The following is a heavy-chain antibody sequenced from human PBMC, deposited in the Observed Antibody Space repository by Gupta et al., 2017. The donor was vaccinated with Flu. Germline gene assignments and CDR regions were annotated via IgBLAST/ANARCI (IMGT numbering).Heavy chain of an antibody. J-gene: IGHJ5*02. Sequence: QVQLQESGPGLVKPSETLSLTCTVSGGSINFYYWNWIRQPPGKGLEGIGYIYHSGDTNYNPSLKSRVTISVDTSKNQFSLKLSSVTAADTAVYYCARERAGGDGFDPWGQGTLVTVSS. V-gene: IGHV4-59*08. CDR1: GGSINFYY. CDR3: ARERAGGDGFDP. CDR2: IYHSGDT. D-gene: IGHD2-21*02.